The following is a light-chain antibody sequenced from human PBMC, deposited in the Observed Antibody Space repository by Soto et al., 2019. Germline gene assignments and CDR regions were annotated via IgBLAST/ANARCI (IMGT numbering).Light chain of an antibody. CDR1: SSDIGAYNF. V-gene: IGLV2-14*03. CDR2: DVN. CDR3: TSWTTSTTMI. J-gene: IGLJ2*01. Sequence: QSALTQPASVSGSPGQSITISCTGTSSDIGAYNFVSWYQQHPGKAPELMLYDVNIRPSGVSNRFSGSKSGNTASLTISGLQAEDEADYYCTSWTTSTTMIFGGGTKLIVL.